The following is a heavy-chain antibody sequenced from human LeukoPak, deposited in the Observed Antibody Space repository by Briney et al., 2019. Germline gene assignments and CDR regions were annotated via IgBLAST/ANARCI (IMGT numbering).Heavy chain of an antibody. Sequence: SQTLSLTCTVSGASISSGGYCWNWTRQPPGKGLEWIGYIYYSRSTSYSPSLKSRLTISVDTSKNQFSLKLSSVTAADTAVYYCARDGYNSGYFDYWGQGTLVTVSS. CDR3: ARDGYNSGYFDY. V-gene: IGHV4-30-4*01. CDR1: GASISSGGYC. CDR2: IYYSRST. J-gene: IGHJ4*02. D-gene: IGHD5-24*01.